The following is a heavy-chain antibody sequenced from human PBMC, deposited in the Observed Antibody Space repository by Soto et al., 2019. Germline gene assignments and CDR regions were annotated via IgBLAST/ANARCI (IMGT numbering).Heavy chain of an antibody. CDR1: GLSITDSEMG. D-gene: IGHD6-19*01. CDR2: IDSSGEK. CDR3: ARRHLAVAGSPWFDP. J-gene: IGHJ5*02. Sequence: QVTLKESGPVLVKPTETLTLRCTVSGLSITDSEMGVSWIRQPPGQPLEWLAHIDSSGEKSYRTFLKSRLATSKDTSKSQIVLTMTNIDPADTATYYCARRHLAVAGSPWFDPWGQGIPVTVSS. V-gene: IGHV2-26*01.